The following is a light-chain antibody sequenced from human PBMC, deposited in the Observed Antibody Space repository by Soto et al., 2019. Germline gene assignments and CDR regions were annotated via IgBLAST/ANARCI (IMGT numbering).Light chain of an antibody. V-gene: IGKV3-20*01. CDR2: DAS. CDR3: QQYGSSPRT. CDR1: QSVSGTS. Sequence: ETVMTQSPATLSVSPGERATLSCRASQSVSGTSLAWFQQKPGQAPRLLICDASSRATGIPDRFSGSGSGTDFTLTISRLEPEDFAVYYCQQYGSSPRTFGQGTKVEVK. J-gene: IGKJ1*01.